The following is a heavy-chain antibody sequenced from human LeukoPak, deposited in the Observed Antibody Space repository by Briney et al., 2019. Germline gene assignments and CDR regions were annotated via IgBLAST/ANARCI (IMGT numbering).Heavy chain of an antibody. J-gene: IGHJ4*02. CDR1: GFTFSTYA. V-gene: IGHV3-30-3*01. CDR3: ARDYWWNYDY. Sequence: GGSLRLSCAASGFTFSTYAMHWVRQAPGKGLEWVAVISKDGSDKYYPGSVRGRFTISRDNSKNTIYLQMDSLRAEDTAIYYCARDYWWNYDYWGQGTLVTVSS. D-gene: IGHD1-7*01. CDR2: ISKDGSDK.